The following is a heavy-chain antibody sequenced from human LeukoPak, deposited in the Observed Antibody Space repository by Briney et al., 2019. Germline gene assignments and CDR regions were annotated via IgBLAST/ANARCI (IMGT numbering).Heavy chain of an antibody. CDR2: IKEDGSKK. CDR3: GREVPGGTTSLDC. CDR1: GFTFINYW. J-gene: IGHJ4*02. Sequence: GGALRLSCAASGFTFINYWMSWIRQAPGEGREWVANIKEDGSKKNYVDSVQGRFTISRDNAKNALYLQMNSLRAEDTAVYYCGREVPGGTTSLDCWGQGTLVTVSS. V-gene: IGHV3-7*04. D-gene: IGHD1-26*01.